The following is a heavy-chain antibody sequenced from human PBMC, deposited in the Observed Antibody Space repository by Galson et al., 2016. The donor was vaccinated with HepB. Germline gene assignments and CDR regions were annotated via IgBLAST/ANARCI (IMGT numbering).Heavy chain of an antibody. CDR2: IGSAGDT. CDR3: ARGRGPMDV. J-gene: IGHJ6*03. V-gene: IGHV3-13*01. CDR1: GFAFSNFD. Sequence: SLRLSCAASGFAFSNFDMHWVRQATGIGLEWVSAIGSAGDTYYPGPATGRFTISRENAKNSLYHQMNSPRAGDTAVYYCARGRGPMDVWGRGTTVTVSS.